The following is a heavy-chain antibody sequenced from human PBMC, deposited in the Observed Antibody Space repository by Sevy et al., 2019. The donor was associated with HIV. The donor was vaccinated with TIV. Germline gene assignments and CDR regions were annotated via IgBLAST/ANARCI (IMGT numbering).Heavy chain of an antibody. J-gene: IGHJ5*02. CDR3: LKGQENNYYYGLGSYFDP. CDR1: GFTFSSYA. Sequence: GGSLRLSCSASGFTFSSYAFYWVRQAPGKKMEYISVISTNGGGTYYADSVKGRFTIYRDNSKNTLYLQMRSLRPEDTAMYYCLKGQENNYYYGLGSYFDPWGQGTQVTVSS. V-gene: IGHV3-64D*06. CDR2: ISTNGGGT. D-gene: IGHD3-10*01.